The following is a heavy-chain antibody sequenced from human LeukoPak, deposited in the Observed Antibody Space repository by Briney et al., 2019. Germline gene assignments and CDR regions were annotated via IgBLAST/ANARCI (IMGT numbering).Heavy chain of an antibody. V-gene: IGHV3-33*06. J-gene: IGHJ4*02. CDR2: IWYDGSNK. CDR3: AKNRDYGDHQNRGVFDY. D-gene: IGHD4-17*01. CDR1: GFTFSTYG. Sequence: GGSLRLSCAASGFTFSTYGMHWVRQAPGKGLEWVAVIWYDGSNKYYADSVKGRFTISRDNSKNTLYLQMNSLRAEDTAVYYCAKNRDYGDHQNRGVFDYWGQGTLVTVSS.